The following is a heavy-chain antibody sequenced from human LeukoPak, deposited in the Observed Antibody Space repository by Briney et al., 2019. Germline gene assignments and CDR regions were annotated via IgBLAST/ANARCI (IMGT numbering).Heavy chain of an antibody. CDR1: GGSISSHY. J-gene: IGHJ4*02. D-gene: IGHD3-10*01. CDR3: ARVGPGLDY. Sequence: ETLSLTCTVSGGSISSHYWSWIRQPPGKGLEWIGYIYYSGSTNYNPSLKSRVTISVDTSKNQFSLKLSSVTAADTAVYYCARVGPGLDYWGQGTLVTVSS. V-gene: IGHV4-59*11. CDR2: IYYSGST.